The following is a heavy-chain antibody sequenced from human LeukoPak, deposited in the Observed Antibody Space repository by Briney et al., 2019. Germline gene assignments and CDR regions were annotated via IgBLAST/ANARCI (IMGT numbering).Heavy chain of an antibody. Sequence: GGSLRLSCAASGFTSSSYTMNWVRQAPGKGLEWVSSISSSSSYIYYADSVKGRFTISRDNAKNSLYLQMNSLRAEDTAVYYCARDTYDILTGYYKWAFGIWGQGTMVTVSS. CDR1: GFTSSSYT. D-gene: IGHD3-9*01. CDR3: ARDTYDILTGYYKWAFGI. J-gene: IGHJ3*02. CDR2: ISSSSSYI. V-gene: IGHV3-21*06.